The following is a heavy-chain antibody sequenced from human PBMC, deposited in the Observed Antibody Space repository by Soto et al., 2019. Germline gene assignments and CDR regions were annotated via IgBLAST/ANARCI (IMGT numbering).Heavy chain of an antibody. CDR2: ISSGSTI. V-gene: IGHV3-48*01. J-gene: IGHJ6*03. CDR1: GFTVSSKY. Sequence: GGSLRLSCAASGFTVSSKYMSWVRQAPGKGLEWVSYISSGSTIYYADSVKGRFTISRDNAKNSLYLHMNSLRAEDTAVYYCATTNYYYMDVWGKGTTVTVSS. CDR3: ATTNYYYMDV.